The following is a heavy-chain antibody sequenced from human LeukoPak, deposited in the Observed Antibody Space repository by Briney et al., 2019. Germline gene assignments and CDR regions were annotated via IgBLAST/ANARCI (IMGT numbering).Heavy chain of an antibody. D-gene: IGHD2/OR15-2a*01. V-gene: IGHV3-53*01. CDR3: ARDYVYAFDY. J-gene: IGHJ4*02. CDR1: GFTVSDNY. CDR2: IYAGGST. Sequence: PGGSLRLSCAASGFTVSDNYINWVRQAPGKGLEWVSIIYAGGSTYFAESVKGRFTISRDNSKNTVYLQMNNLRVEDTAVYFCARDYVYAFDYWGQGTLVTVSS.